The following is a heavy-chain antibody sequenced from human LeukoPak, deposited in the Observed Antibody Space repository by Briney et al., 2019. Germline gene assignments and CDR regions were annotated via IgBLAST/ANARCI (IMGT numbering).Heavy chain of an antibody. CDR3: ARVWELPFDH. V-gene: IGHV3-53*01. CDR1: GFTLSTDH. J-gene: IGHJ4*02. CDR2: SYSSGSR. Sequence: GGSLRLSCAASGFTLSTDHMSWVRQAPGKGLEWVAVSYSSGSRHYAESVKGRFTISRDNSKNTLDLQMNSLRVEDTALYYCARVWELPFDHWGQGTLVTVSS. D-gene: IGHD1-26*01.